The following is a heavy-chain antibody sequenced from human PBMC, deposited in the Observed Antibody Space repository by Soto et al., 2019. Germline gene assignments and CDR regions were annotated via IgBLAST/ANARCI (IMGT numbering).Heavy chain of an antibody. D-gene: IGHD2-15*01. CDR2: INAGNGNT. CDR3: ARGPESCSGVASNWFDP. J-gene: IGHJ5*02. Sequence: QVQLVQSGAEVKKPGASVKVSCKASGYTFTSYAMHWVRQAPGQRLEWMGWINAGNGNTKYSQKFQGRVTITRDTSASTAYMELSSLRSDDTAVYYCARGPESCSGVASNWFDPWGPGTLVTVSS. CDR1: GYTFTSYA. V-gene: IGHV1-3*01.